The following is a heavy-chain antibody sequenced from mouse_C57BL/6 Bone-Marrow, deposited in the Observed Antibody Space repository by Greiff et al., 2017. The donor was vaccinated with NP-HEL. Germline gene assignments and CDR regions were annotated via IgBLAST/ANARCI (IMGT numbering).Heavy chain of an antibody. CDR1: GYTFTDYY. V-gene: IGHV1-76*01. Sequence: VQLQQSGAELVRPGASVKLSCKASGYTFTDYYINWVKQRPGQGLEWIARIYPGSGNTYYNEKFKGKATLTAEKSSSTAYMQLSSLTSEDSAVYVCASPYYYAMDYWGQGTSVTVSS. J-gene: IGHJ4*01. CDR3: ASPYYYAMDY. CDR2: IYPGSGNT.